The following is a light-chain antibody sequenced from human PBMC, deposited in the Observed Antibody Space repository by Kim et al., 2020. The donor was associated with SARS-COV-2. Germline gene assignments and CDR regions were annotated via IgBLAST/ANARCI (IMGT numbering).Light chain of an antibody. CDR2: AAS. CDR3: QQTNRTPRT. V-gene: IGKV1-39*01. Sequence: ASVGDRVTITCRASQNIKSFLNWYQQKPGTAPQLLIYAASILQSGVPSRFSGTGSGIDFTLTISSLQPEDFATYYCQQTNRTPRTFGQGTKVDIK. CDR1: QNIKSF. J-gene: IGKJ1*01.